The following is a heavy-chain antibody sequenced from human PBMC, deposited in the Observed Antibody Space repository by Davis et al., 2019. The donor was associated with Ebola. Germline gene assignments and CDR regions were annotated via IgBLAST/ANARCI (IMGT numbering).Heavy chain of an antibody. CDR2: IYYSGST. CDR1: GGSISNYY. V-gene: IGHV4-59*01. Sequence: SETLSLTCTVSGGSISNYYWSWIRQPPGKGLEWIGYIYYSGSTTYNPSLRSRVTISVDTSKTQFSLKVSSVTAADTAVYYCARADGDYVHFDYWGQGILVTVSS. J-gene: IGHJ4*02. D-gene: IGHD4-17*01. CDR3: ARADGDYVHFDY.